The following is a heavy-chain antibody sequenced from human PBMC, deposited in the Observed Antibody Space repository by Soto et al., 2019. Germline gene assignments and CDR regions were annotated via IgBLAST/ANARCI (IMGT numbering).Heavy chain of an antibody. V-gene: IGHV1-46*01. CDR2: ISPDGGRT. Sequence: QVQLVPSGAEVKKPGASVKVSCKASGYTFTTYYIHWVRQAPGQGLEWKGIISPDGGRTSYAQKFQGRVTMIRDTSTSTNYMELSSLSSEDTSVYYCATRDPGHYWGQGTLVTVAS. CDR1: GYTFTTYY. J-gene: IGHJ4*02. CDR3: ATRDPGHY.